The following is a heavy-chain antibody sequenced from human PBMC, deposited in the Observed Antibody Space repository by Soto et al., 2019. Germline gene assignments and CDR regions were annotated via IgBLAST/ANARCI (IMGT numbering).Heavy chain of an antibody. CDR2: IRSKAYGGTT. CDR1: GFTFGDYA. D-gene: IGHD6-13*01. CDR3: TRDSPYSSSWYGSYYYYYGMDV. Sequence: GGSLRLSCTASGFTFGDYAMSWFRQAPGKGLEWVGFIRSKAYGGTTEYAASVKGRFTISRDDSKSIAYLQMNSLKTEDTAVYYCTRDSPYSSSWYGSYYYYYGMDVWGQGTTVTVSS. J-gene: IGHJ6*02. V-gene: IGHV3-49*03.